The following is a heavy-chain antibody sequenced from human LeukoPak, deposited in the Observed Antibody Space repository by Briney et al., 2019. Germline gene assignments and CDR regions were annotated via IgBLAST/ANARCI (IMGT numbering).Heavy chain of an antibody. CDR2: IYYSGST. CDR3: ARDRLEYSSGWYGNYYYYMDV. CDR1: GGSISSSSYY. Sequence: SEALSLTCTVSGGSISSSSYYWGWIRQPPGKGLEWIGSIYYSGSTYYNPSLKSRVTISVDTSKNQFSLKLSSVTAADTAVYYCARDRLEYSSGWYGNYYYYMDVWGKGTTVTVSS. D-gene: IGHD6-19*01. J-gene: IGHJ6*03. V-gene: IGHV4-39*02.